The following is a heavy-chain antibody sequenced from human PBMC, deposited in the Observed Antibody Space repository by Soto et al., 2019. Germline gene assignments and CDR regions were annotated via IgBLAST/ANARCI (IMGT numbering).Heavy chain of an antibody. Sequence: EVQLVESGGGLVKPGGSLRLSCAASGFTFSNAWMSWVRQAPGKGLEWVGRIKSKTDGGTTDYAAPVKGRFTISRDDSKNTLYLQMNSLKTEDTAVYYCTTDKVRWCGESFDYWGQGTLVTVSS. V-gene: IGHV3-15*01. J-gene: IGHJ4*02. CDR2: IKSKTDGGTT. CDR3: TTDKVRWCGESFDY. D-gene: IGHD3-10*01. CDR1: GFTFSNAW.